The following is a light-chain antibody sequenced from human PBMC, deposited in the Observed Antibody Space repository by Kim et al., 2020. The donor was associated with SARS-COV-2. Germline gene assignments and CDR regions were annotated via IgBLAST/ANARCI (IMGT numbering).Light chain of an antibody. CDR2: RNN. Sequence: GQRVTISCSGSSSNIGSNYVYWYQQLPGTAPKLLIYRNNQRPSGVPDQFSGSKSGTSASLAISGLRSEDEADYYCAAWDDSLSGYVFGTGTKVTVL. CDR3: AAWDDSLSGYV. J-gene: IGLJ1*01. CDR1: SSNIGSNY. V-gene: IGLV1-47*01.